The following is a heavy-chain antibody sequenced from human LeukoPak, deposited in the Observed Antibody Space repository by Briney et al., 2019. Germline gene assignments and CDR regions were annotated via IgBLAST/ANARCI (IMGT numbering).Heavy chain of an antibody. CDR3: ARTTPRGYYYGMDV. D-gene: IGHD1-26*01. Sequence: KPSETLSLTCAVSGGSISSGGYSWSWIRQPPGKGLEWIGYIYHSGSTYYNPSLKSRVTISVDRSKNQFSLKLSSVTAADTAVYYCARTTPRGYYYGMDVWGQGTTVTVSS. CDR1: GGSISSGGYS. CDR2: IYHSGST. J-gene: IGHJ6*02. V-gene: IGHV4-30-2*01.